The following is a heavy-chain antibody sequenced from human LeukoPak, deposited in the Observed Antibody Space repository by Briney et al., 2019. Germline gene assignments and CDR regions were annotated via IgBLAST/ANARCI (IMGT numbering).Heavy chain of an antibody. D-gene: IGHD2-2*02. CDR2: ISGSGGST. J-gene: IGHJ4*02. CDR3: AKADCSSTSCYTNDY. CDR1: GLTFSSYA. V-gene: IGHV3-23*01. Sequence: GGSLRLSCAASGLTFSSYAMSWVRQAPGKGLEWVSAISGSGGSTYYADSVKGRFTIYRDNSKNTLYLQMNSLRAEDTAVYYCAKADCSSTSCYTNDYWGQGTLVTVSS.